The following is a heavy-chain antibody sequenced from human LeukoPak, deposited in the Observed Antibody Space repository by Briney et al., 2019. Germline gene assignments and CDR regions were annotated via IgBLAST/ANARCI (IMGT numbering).Heavy chain of an antibody. J-gene: IGHJ6*02. D-gene: IGHD1-1*01. CDR2: ISSSGSTI. CDR3: ARDSNWNGEHYYYGMDV. Sequence: GGSLRLSCAASGFTFSSYVMNRVRQAPGKGLEWVSYISSSGSTIYYADSVKGRFTISRDNAKNSLYLQMNSLRAEDTAVYYCARDSNWNGEHYYYGMDVWGQGTTVTVSS. V-gene: IGHV3-48*03. CDR1: GFTFSSYV.